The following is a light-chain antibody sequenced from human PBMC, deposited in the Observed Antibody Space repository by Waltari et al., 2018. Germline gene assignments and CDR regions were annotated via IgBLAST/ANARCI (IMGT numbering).Light chain of an antibody. CDR3: QQYNSYPFT. Sequence: DIQMTQSPSTLSASVGDRVTITCRASQSISNWLAWYHQKPGRAPRLLIHKASSLESGVPSRFSGSGSGTEFTFTISSLQPDDFATYYCQQYNSYPFTFGPGTKEDVK. CDR2: KAS. J-gene: IGKJ3*01. CDR1: QSISNW. V-gene: IGKV1-5*03.